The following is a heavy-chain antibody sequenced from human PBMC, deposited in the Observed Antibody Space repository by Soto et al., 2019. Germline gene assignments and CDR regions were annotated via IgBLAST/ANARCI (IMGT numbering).Heavy chain of an antibody. Sequence: GASVEVSCKXSGYTFTGYYMHWVRQAPGQGLEWMGWINPNSGGTNYAQKFQGRVTMTRDTSISTAYMELSRLRSDDTAVYYCARPGRYDILTGYYYYGMDVWGQGTTVTVSS. CDR2: INPNSGGT. CDR1: GYTFTGYY. D-gene: IGHD3-9*01. CDR3: ARPGRYDILTGYYYYGMDV. J-gene: IGHJ6*02. V-gene: IGHV1-2*02.